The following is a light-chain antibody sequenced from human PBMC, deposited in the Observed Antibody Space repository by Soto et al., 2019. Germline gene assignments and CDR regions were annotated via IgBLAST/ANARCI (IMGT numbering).Light chain of an antibody. V-gene: IGKV3-15*01. Sequence: EIVMTQSPATLSVSPGERATLSCRASQSVSSNLAWYQQKPGQAPRLLIYGASTRASGIPVSFSGSGSGTEFTLTISSLQSEDFAVYYCQQYNKWPLTFGGGTKVEIK. CDR2: GAS. CDR1: QSVSSN. J-gene: IGKJ4*01. CDR3: QQYNKWPLT.